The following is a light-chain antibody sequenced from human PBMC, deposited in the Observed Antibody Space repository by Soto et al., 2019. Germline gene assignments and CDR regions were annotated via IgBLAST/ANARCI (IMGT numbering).Light chain of an antibody. CDR1: SSDVGGYNY. CDR3: SSYAGSNNHWV. Sequence: QAVVTQPPSASGSPGQSVTISCTGTSSDVGGYNYVSWYQQHPGKAPKLMIYEVSKRPSGVPDRFSGSKSGNTASLTVSGLQAEDEADYYCSSYAGSNNHWVFGGGTKVTVL. CDR2: EVS. V-gene: IGLV2-8*01. J-gene: IGLJ3*02.